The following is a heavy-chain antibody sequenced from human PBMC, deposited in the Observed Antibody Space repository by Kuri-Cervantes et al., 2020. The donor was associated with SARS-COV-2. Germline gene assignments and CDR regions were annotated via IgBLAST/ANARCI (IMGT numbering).Heavy chain of an antibody. CDR1: GYTFTSYG. J-gene: IGHJ4*02. V-gene: IGHV1-18*01. CDR2: ISAYNGNT. Sequence: ASVKVSCKASGYTFTSYGISWVRQAPGQGLEWMGWISAYNGNTNYAQKLQGRVTMTTDTSTSTAYMELRSLRSDDTAVYYCARGPCSYCGGDCPLDYWGQGTLVTVSS. D-gene: IGHD2-21*02. CDR3: ARGPCSYCGGDCPLDY.